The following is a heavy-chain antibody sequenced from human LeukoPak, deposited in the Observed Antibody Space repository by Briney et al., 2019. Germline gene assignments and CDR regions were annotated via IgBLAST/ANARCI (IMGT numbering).Heavy chain of an antibody. CDR2: INPNSGGT. V-gene: IGHV1-2*06. CDR1: GYTFTGYY. D-gene: IGHD3-10*01. J-gene: IGHJ4*02. CDR3: ARDLGYYGSGRPNTLDY. Sequence: ASVKVSCKASGYTFTGYYMHWVRQAPGQGLELMGRINPNSGGTNYAQKFQGRVTMTRDTSISTAYMELSRLRSDDTAVYYCARDLGYYGSGRPNTLDYWGQGTLVTVSS.